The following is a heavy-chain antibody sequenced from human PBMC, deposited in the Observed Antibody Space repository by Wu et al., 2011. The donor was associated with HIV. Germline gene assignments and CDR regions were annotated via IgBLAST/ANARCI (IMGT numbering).Heavy chain of an antibody. V-gene: IGHV1-69*01. J-gene: IGHJ5*02. CDR3: ARDLSGTFDP. Sequence: QVQLVQSGAEVKKSGSSVKVSCKASGGTFSNYGISWVRQAPGQGLEWMGGFIPVFGSAHYPQKFQGRVTITTDDSTNTAYMELKSLRLEDTAVYYCARDLSGTFDPWGQGTLVTVSS. CDR2: FIPVFGSA. CDR1: GGTFSNYG. D-gene: IGHD6-19*01.